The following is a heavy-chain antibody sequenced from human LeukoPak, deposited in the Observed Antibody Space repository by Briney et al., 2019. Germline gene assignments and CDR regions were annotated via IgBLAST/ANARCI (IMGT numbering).Heavy chain of an antibody. CDR3: ARVGYCSGGPCRFDP. CDR2: ISYSGST. J-gene: IGHJ5*02. D-gene: IGHD2-15*01. V-gene: IGHV4-59*01. CDR1: GGSISSYH. Sequence: TSETLSLTCTVSGGSISSYHWSWIRQPPGKGLEWIGNISYSGSTNYNPSLKSRVTISVDTTKNQFSLKLRSVTAADTAVYYCARVGYCSGGPCRFDPWGQGTLVTVSS.